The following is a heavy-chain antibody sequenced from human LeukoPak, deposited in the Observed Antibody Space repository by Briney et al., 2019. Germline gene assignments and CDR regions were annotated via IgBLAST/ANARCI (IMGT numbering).Heavy chain of an antibody. CDR2: ISYDGSNK. V-gene: IGHV3-30*03. CDR3: ARAMSFYYGSAFDY. J-gene: IGHJ4*02. D-gene: IGHD3-10*01. CDR1: GFTFSSYG. Sequence: GRSLRLSCAASGFTFSSYGMHWVRQAPGKGLEWVAVISYDGSNKYYADSVKGRFTISRDNAKSSLYLQMNSLRAEDTAVYYCARAMSFYYGSAFDYWGQGTLVTVSS.